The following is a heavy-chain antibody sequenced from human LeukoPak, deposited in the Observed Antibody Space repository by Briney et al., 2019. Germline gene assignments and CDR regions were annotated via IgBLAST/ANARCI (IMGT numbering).Heavy chain of an antibody. J-gene: IGHJ4*02. D-gene: IGHD1-26*01. CDR1: GGSFSGYY. Sequence: PSETLSLTCAVYGGSFSGYYWSWIRQPPGKGLEWIGEINHSGSTNYNPSLKSRVTISVDTSKNQFPLKLNSVTAADTAVYYCARYSGNPTAFDYWGQGTLVTVSS. CDR2: INHSGST. CDR3: ARYSGNPTAFDY. V-gene: IGHV4-34*01.